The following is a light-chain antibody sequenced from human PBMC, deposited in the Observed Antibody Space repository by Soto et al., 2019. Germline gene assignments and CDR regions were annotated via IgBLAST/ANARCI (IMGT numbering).Light chain of an antibody. J-gene: IGLJ1*01. CDR2: EGT. Sequence: QSALTQPASVSGSPGQSITISCTGTSRDVGIYNLVSWYQQHPGNAPKLIIYEGTKRPSGVSYRFSGSKSGNTASLTISGLQEEDEGDYHCCSFAGSSTYVFGTGTKVTVL. CDR1: SRDVGIYNL. CDR3: CSFAGSSTYV. V-gene: IGLV2-23*01.